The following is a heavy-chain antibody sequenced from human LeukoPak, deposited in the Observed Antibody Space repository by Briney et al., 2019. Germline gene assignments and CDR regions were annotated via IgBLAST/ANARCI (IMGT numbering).Heavy chain of an antibody. D-gene: IGHD3-3*01. CDR2: ISSSSSYI. CDR1: GFTFSSYS. Sequence: GGSLRLSCAASGFTFSSYSMNWVRQAPGKGLEWVSSISSSSSYIYYADSVKGRFTISRDNAKNSLYLQMNSLRAEDTAVYYCAGEYYYDFWSGSRRDAFDIWGQGTMVTVSS. V-gene: IGHV3-21*01. J-gene: IGHJ3*02. CDR3: AGEYYYDFWSGSRRDAFDI.